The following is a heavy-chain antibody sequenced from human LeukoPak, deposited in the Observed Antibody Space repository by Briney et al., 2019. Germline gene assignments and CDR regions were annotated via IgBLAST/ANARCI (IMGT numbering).Heavy chain of an antibody. D-gene: IGHD2-8*02. V-gene: IGHV3-74*01. CDR1: GFTFSRHW. J-gene: IGHJ4*02. CDR2: INNDGSSI. CDR3: ARAYTGDSTGYYFDY. Sequence: PGGSLRLSCAASGFTFSRHWMHWVRHAPGKGLVWVSRINNDGSSISYADSVKGRFTISRDSAKNTLYLQMNSLRAEDTAVYYCARAYTGDSTGYYFDYWGQGTLVTVSS.